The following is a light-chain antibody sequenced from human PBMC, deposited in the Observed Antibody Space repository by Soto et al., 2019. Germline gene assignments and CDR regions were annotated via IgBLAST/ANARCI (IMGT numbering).Light chain of an antibody. CDR3: QQYGSSPPWT. V-gene: IGKV3-20*01. Sequence: EVVMRQSPAILSVSPGEGATLSCRASQGIGDTLAWYQHKPGQTPRLLIYDTSTRATGIPASFSGGGSGTDFTLTISRLEPEDFAVYYGQQYGSSPPWTVGQGTKVDIK. CDR2: DTS. J-gene: IGKJ1*01. CDR1: QGIGDT.